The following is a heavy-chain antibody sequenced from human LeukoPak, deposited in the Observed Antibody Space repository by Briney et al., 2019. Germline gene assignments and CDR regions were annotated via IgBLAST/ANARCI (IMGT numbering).Heavy chain of an antibody. CDR1: GFTFSSYW. J-gene: IGHJ6*02. CDR3: ARDRIVGAAPYIYYYYGMDV. V-gene: IGHV3-7*03. CDR2: IKQDGSEK. D-gene: IGHD1-26*01. Sequence: SGGSLRLSCAASGFTFSSYWMSWVRQAPGKGLEWVANIKQDGSEKHYVDSVKGRFTISRDNAKNSLYLQMNSLRAEDTAVYYCARDRIVGAAPYIYYYYGMDVWGQGTTVTVSS.